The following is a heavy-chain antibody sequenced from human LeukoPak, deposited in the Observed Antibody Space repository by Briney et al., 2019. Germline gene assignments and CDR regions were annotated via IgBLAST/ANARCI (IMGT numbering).Heavy chain of an antibody. J-gene: IGHJ3*02. V-gene: IGHV1-24*01. CDR2: FDPEDGET. D-gene: IGHD1-1*01. CDR3: ATDRLEIYSFHI. CDR1: GYTLTELS. Sequence: ASVKVSCKVSGYTLTELSMHWVRQAPGKGLGWMGGFDPEDGETIYAQKFQDRLTLTEDTAADTAYMELASLTSEDTAVYYCATDRLEIYSFHIWGQGTMVTVSS.